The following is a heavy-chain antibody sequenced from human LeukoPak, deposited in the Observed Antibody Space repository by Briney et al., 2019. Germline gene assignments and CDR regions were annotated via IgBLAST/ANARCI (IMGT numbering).Heavy chain of an antibody. Sequence: GGSLRLPCAASGFTFSSYEMNWVRRAPGKGLEWVSSISSSSYIYYADSVKGRFTISRDNAKNSLYLQMNSLRAEDTAVYYCARDLNGDTLFDYWGQGTLVTVSS. CDR1: GFTFSSYE. D-gene: IGHD4-17*01. CDR3: ARDLNGDTLFDY. CDR2: ISSSSYI. J-gene: IGHJ4*02. V-gene: IGHV3-21*01.